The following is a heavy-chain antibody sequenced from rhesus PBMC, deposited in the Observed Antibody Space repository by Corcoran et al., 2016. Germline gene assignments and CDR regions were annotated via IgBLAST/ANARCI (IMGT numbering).Heavy chain of an antibody. D-gene: IGHD1-26*01. CDR2: VYGSGSST. V-gene: IGHV4-169*01. J-gene: IGHJ4*01. Sequence: QLQLQESGPGLVKPSETLSVHCAVSGGSSISRFWSCVRPAPWIGSEWSWYVYGSGSSTNYDPSLKSRVTLSVDTSKNQLSLKLSSVTAADTAVYYCARAALGTTDKSYYFDYWGQGVLVTVSS. CDR1: GGSSISRF. CDR3: ARAALGTTDKSYYFDY.